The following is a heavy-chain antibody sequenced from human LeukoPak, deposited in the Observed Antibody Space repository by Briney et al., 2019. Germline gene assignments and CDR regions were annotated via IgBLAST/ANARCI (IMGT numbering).Heavy chain of an antibody. J-gene: IGHJ4*02. V-gene: IGHV3-23*01. CDR2: IGHDGSDP. D-gene: IGHD1-26*01. Sequence: GGSLRLSCAASGFTFKNYAMSWVRQAPGKGLEWVSAIGHDGSDPKYAGSVKGRFTVSRDNSRDTLYLQMHSLRVEDTAVYYCARMNGGSLSSYYFDYWGQGILVTVPS. CDR3: ARMNGGSLSSYYFDY. CDR1: GFTFKNYA.